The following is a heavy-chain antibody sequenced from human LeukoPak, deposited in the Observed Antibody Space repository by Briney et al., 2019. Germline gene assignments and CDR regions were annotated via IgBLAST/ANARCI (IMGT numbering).Heavy chain of an antibody. Sequence: SVKVSCKASGGTFSSYAISWVRQAPGQGLEWMGGIIPIFGTANYAQKFQGRVTITADESTSTAYMELSSLRSEDTAVYYCARSDRVGATMGLRYWGQGTLVTVSS. CDR3: ARSDRVGATMGLRY. J-gene: IGHJ4*02. CDR2: IIPIFGTA. CDR1: GGTFSSYA. D-gene: IGHD1-26*01. V-gene: IGHV1-69*01.